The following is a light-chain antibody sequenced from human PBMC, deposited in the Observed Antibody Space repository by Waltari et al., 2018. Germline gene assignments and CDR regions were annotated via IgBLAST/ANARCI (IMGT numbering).Light chain of an antibody. CDR3: QQLNNYPVT. Sequence: DIQLTQSPSFLSASVGDTVTITCRASQGISTPLAWYQQKPGKAPKLLIYFASSLQGGVPPSFSGSGSGTEFTLTIRSLQPEDFATYYCQQLNNYPVTFGQGTRLDIK. CDR2: FAS. CDR1: QGISTP. V-gene: IGKV1-9*01. J-gene: IGKJ5*01.